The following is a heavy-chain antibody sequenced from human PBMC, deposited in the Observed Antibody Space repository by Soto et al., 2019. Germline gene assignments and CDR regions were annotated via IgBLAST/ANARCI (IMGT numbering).Heavy chain of an antibody. CDR3: ASQQLGPSYYYGMDV. J-gene: IGHJ6*02. D-gene: IGHD6-6*01. Sequence: QVQLVQSGAEVKKPGSSVKVSCKASGGTFNSYAISWVRQAPGQGLEWMGGTIPIFRTADYAQKFQGRVTITADESTSTAYMELSSLRSEDTAVYYCASQQLGPSYYYGMDVWGQGTMVTVSS. V-gene: IGHV1-69*12. CDR2: TIPIFRTA. CDR1: GGTFNSYA.